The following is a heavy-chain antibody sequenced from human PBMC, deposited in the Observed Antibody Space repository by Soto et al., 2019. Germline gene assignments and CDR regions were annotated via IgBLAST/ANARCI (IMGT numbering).Heavy chain of an antibody. V-gene: IGHV1-18*01. J-gene: IGHJ4*02. CDR2: ISAYNGNT. CDR3: ARDEGVVPAATLDY. Sequence: ASVKVSCKASGYTFTSYGISWVRQAPGQGLEWMGWISAYNGNTNYAQKLQGRVTMTTDTSTSTAYMEWRSLRSDDTAVYYCARDEGVVPAATLDYWGQGTLVTVSS. D-gene: IGHD2-2*01. CDR1: GYTFTSYG.